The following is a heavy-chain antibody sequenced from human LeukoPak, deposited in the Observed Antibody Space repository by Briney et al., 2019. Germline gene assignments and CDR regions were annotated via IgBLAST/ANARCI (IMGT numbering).Heavy chain of an antibody. CDR1: GGSISSYY. Sequence: SGTLSLTCTVSGGSISSYYWSWIRQPPGKGLEWIGYIYYSGSTNYNPSLKSRVTISVDTSKNQFSLKLSSVTAADTAVYYCARGSTRDKFDPWGQGTLVTVSS. CDR3: ARGSTRDKFDP. V-gene: IGHV4-59*01. CDR2: IYYSGST. D-gene: IGHD2-15*01. J-gene: IGHJ5*02.